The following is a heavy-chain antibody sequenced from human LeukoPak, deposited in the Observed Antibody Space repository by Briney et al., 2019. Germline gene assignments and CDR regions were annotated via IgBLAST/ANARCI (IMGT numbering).Heavy chain of an antibody. J-gene: IGHJ2*01. CDR3: ARRLLRLAGRITPPWYFDL. CDR2: IYYSGST. V-gene: IGHV4-39*01. D-gene: IGHD4-23*01. CDR1: GGSISSSSYY. Sequence: SETLSLTCTVSGGSISSSSYYWGWIRQPPGKGLEWIGSIYYSGSTYYNPSLKSRVTISVDTSKNQFSLKLSSVTAADTAVYYRARRLLRLAGRITPPWYFDLWGRGTLVTVSS.